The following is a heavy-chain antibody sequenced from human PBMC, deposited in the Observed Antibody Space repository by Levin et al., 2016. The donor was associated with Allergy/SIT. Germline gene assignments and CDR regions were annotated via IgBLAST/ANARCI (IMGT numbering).Heavy chain of an antibody. CDR3: ARLYCSSTSCYRSYYYYGMDV. CDR2: INPYNGNT. Sequence: WVRQAPGQGLEWMGWINPYNGNTNYAQKLQGRVTMTTDTSTSTAYMELRSLRSDDTAVYYCARLYCSSTSCYRSYYYYGMDVWGQGTTVTVSS. V-gene: IGHV1-18*01. J-gene: IGHJ6*02. D-gene: IGHD2-2*01.